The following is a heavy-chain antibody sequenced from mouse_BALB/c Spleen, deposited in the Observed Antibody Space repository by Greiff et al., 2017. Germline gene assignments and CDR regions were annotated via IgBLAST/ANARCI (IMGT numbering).Heavy chain of an antibody. CDR2: IDPANGNT. V-gene: IGHV14-3*02. CDR1: GFNIKDTY. CDR3: ARSGDPYAMDD. J-gene: IGHJ4*01. Sequence: EVQLQESGAELVKPGASVKLSCTASGFNIKDTYMHWVTQRPEQGLEWIGRIDPANGNTKYDPKFQGKATITADTSSNTAYLQLSSLTSEDTAVYYCARSGDPYAMDDWGQGTSVTVSS. D-gene: IGHD3-1*01.